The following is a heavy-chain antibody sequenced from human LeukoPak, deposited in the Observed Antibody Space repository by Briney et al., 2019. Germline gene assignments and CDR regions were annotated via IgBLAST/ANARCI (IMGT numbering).Heavy chain of an antibody. J-gene: IGHJ3*02. D-gene: IGHD2-2*01. V-gene: IGHV3-7*01. CDR2: IKQDGSEK. CDR1: GFTFSSYW. Sequence: GGSLRLSCAASGFTFSSYWMSWVRQAPGKGLEWVANIKQDGSEKYYVDSVKGRFTISRDNAKNSLYLQMNSLRAEDTAVYYCARVRAAAMGAFDIWGQGTMVTVSS. CDR3: ARVRAAAMGAFDI.